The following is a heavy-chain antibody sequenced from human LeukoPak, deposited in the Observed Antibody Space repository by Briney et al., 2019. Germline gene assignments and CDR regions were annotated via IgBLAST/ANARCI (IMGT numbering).Heavy chain of an antibody. CDR2: ISGSGDST. CDR3: AKGVVVVAAKYYFDY. V-gene: IGHV3-23*01. J-gene: IGHJ4*02. CDR1: GFTFSSYA. Sequence: GGSLRLSCAASGFTFSSYAMSWVRQAPGKGLEWVSAISGSGDSTYYADSVKGRFTISRDNSKDTLYLQMNSLRAEDTAVYYCAKGVVVVAAKYYFDYWGQGTLVTVSS. D-gene: IGHD2-15*01.